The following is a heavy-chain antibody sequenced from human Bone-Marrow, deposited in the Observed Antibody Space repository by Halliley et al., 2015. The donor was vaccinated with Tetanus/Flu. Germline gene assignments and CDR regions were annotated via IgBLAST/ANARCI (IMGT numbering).Heavy chain of an antibody. CDR1: TFTFSFYA. V-gene: IGHV3-23*01. CDR3: AKDQGGHFYDSSGYGAFDV. CDR2: ISASGSRT. J-gene: IGHJ3*01. D-gene: IGHD3-22*01. Sequence: SLRLSCATSTFTFSFYAMTWVRQAPGKGLEWVSSISASGSRTYHADFVKGRFTVSRDNSKNTLYLQMNSLRDGDTAVNFCAKDQGGHFYDSSGYGAFDVWGQGTVVTVSS.